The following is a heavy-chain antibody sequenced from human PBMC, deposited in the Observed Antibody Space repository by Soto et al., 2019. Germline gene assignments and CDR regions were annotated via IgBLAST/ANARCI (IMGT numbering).Heavy chain of an antibody. CDR1: GYTFTSYG. J-gene: IGHJ3*02. V-gene: IGHV1-18*01. CDR2: ISAYNGNT. D-gene: IGHD3-3*01. CDR3: ARAVITIFGVVYTAFGI. Sequence: ASVMVSCKASGYTFTSYGISWVRQAPGQGLEWMGWISAYNGNTNYAQKLQGRVTMTTDTSTSTAYMELRSLRSDDTAVYYCARAVITIFGVVYTAFGIWGQGTMVTVSS.